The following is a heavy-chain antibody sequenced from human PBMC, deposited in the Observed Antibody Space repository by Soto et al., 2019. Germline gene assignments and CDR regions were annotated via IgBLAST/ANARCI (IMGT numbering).Heavy chain of an antibody. J-gene: IGHJ4*02. CDR3: ASGTTVETGNY. D-gene: IGHD4-17*01. Sequence: QVQLVQSGAEVKKPGASVKVSCKASGYTFTSYGISWVRQAPGQGVEWMGWISAYNGNTNYAQKLEGRVTMTKDTSKSTAYMELTSLRSDDTAVYYCASGTTVETGNYWGQGTLVTVSS. CDR1: GYTFTSYG. CDR2: ISAYNGNT. V-gene: IGHV1-18*01.